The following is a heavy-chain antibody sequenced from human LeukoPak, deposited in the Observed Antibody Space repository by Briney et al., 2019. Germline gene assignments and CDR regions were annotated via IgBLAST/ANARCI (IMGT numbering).Heavy chain of an antibody. CDR2: ISSSSSYI. D-gene: IGHD5-12*01. Sequence: GGSLRLSCAASGFTFSSYSMNWVRQAPGKGLEWVSSISSSSSYIYYADSVKGRFTISRDNAKNSLYLQMNSLRAEDTAVYYCARVMRGLCVDIVATGSDHWGQGTLVTVSS. J-gene: IGHJ4*02. CDR3: ARVMRGLCVDIVATGSDH. V-gene: IGHV3-21*01. CDR1: GFTFSSYS.